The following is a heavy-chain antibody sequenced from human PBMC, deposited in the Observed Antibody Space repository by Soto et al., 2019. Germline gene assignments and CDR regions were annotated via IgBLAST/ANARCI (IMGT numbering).Heavy chain of an antibody. J-gene: IGHJ4*02. CDR3: ERGIVVVTATLFDY. V-gene: IGHV1-8*01. CDR1: GYTFTSYD. Sequence: QVQLVQSGAEVKKPGASVKVSCKASGYTFTSYDINWVRQATGQGLEWMGWMNPNSGNTGYAQKFQGRVTMTRNTSISTAYMELSSMRSEDTAVYYCERGIVVVTATLFDYWGQGTLVTVSS. D-gene: IGHD2-21*02. CDR2: MNPNSGNT.